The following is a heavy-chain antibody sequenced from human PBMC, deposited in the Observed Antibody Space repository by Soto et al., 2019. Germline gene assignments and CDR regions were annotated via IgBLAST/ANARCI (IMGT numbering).Heavy chain of an antibody. CDR2: IYYSGST. J-gene: IGHJ6*03. CDR3: ARMTHTNYYMDV. Sequence: PSETLSLTCTVSGGSISSYYWSWIRQPPWKGLEWIGYIYYSGSTNYNPSLKSRVTISVDTSKNQFSLKLSSVTAADTAVYYCARMTHTNYYMDVWGKGTTVTVSS. V-gene: IGHV4-59*01. CDR1: GGSISSYY. D-gene: IGHD1-1*01.